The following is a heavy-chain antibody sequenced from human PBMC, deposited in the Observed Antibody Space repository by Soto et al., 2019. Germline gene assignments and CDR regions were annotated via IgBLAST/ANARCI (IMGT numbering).Heavy chain of an antibody. CDR3: ARDPVYRSSVSFSP. CDR1: GFSVSDNY. Sequence: EVQLVESGGGLVQPGGSLRLSCAASGFSVSDNYMSWVRQAPGKGLEWISVIYSSGDTYYADSVKGRLTISRDNSRNTLYLQINDLRGEGTAIYYCARDPVYRSSVSFSPLGQGITVTVSS. V-gene: IGHV3-66*01. J-gene: IGHJ5*02. D-gene: IGHD3-22*01. CDR2: IYSSGDT.